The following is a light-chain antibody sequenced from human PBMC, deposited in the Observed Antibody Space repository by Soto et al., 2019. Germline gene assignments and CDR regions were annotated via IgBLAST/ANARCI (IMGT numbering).Light chain of an antibody. V-gene: IGLV2-8*01. Sequence: QSALTQPPSASGSPGQSVTISCTGTSSDVGGYNYVSWYQQHPGKATKLMIYEVSKRPSGVADRFSGSKSGNTASLTVSGLQAEDEAEYYCSSYAGSNNRVFGGGTKLTVL. CDR3: SSYAGSNNRV. CDR2: EVS. CDR1: SSDVGGYNY. J-gene: IGLJ3*02.